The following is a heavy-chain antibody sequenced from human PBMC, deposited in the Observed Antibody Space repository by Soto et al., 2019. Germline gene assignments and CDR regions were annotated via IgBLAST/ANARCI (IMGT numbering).Heavy chain of an antibody. CDR2: IYSDGTT. CDR3: ARGIGTSLDY. D-gene: IGHD6-13*01. CDR1: GFNVSSNY. V-gene: IGHV3-53*01. Sequence: GGSLRLSCAASGFNVSSNYLTWVRQAPGKGLEWVSVIYSDGTTYYADSVKGRFTISRDNSKNTLYLQMNSLRAEDTAVYYCARGIGTSLDYWGQGTLVTVSS. J-gene: IGHJ4*02.